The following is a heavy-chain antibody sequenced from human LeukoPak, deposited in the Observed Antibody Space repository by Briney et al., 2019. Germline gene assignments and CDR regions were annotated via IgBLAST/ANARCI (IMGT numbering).Heavy chain of an antibody. CDR1: GYTFTSYD. CDR3: ARGAIQLWLQYYYYMDV. CDR2: INPNSGGT. J-gene: IGHJ6*03. Sequence: ASVKVSCKASGYTFTSYDINWVRQAPGQGLEWMGWINPNSGGTNYAQKFQGRVTMTRDTSISTAYMELSRLRSDDTAVYYCARGAIQLWLQYYYYMDVWGKGTTVTISS. V-gene: IGHV1-2*02. D-gene: IGHD5-18*01.